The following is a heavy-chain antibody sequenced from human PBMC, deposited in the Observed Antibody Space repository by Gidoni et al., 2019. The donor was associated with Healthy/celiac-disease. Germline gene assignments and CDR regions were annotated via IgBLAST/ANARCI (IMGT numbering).Heavy chain of an antibody. V-gene: IGHV1-18*01. CDR2: ISAYNGNT. J-gene: IGHJ6*02. CDR3: ARFIYYYYGMDV. Sequence: HVPRVQSGAEVKKPGASVKVSCKASGYTFTSDGISWVRQATGQGLEWMGWISAYNGNTNYAQKLQGRVTMTTDTSTSTAYMELRSLRSDDTAVYYCARFIYYYYGMDVWGQGTTVTVSS. CDR1: GYTFTSDG.